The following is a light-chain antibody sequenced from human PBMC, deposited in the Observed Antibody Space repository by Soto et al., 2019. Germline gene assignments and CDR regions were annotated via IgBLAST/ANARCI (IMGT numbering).Light chain of an antibody. Sequence: DIHMTQSPSTLSVSLGDRVAITCRASQTISSWLAWYQQKPGKAPKLLIYKASSLESGVPSRFSGSGSGTEFTLTISSLQPDDFATYYCQQYNSYSRTFGQGTKVDIK. CDR1: QTISSW. CDR3: QQYNSYSRT. CDR2: KAS. J-gene: IGKJ1*01. V-gene: IGKV1-5*03.